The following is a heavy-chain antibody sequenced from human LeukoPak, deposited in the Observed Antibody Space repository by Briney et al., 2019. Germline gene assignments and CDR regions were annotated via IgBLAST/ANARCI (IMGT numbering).Heavy chain of an antibody. CDR3: AKVATQLVVTTVIDY. J-gene: IGHJ4*02. V-gene: IGHV3-7*05. Sequence: PGGSLRLSCAASGFTISFYWMSWVRQAPGKGLEWVANINQVASEKNYVDSVKGRFTISRDNSKNTLYLQMNSLRAEDTAVYYCAKVATQLVVTTVIDYWGQGTLVTVSS. CDR1: GFTISFYW. CDR2: INQVASEK. D-gene: IGHD4-17*01.